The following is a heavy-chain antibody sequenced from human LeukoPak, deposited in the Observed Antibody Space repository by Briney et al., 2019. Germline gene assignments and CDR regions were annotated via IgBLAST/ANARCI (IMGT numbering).Heavy chain of an antibody. D-gene: IGHD3-22*01. CDR2: IVSNGDST. V-gene: IGHV3-64D*09. J-gene: IGHJ6*02. Sequence: PGGSLRLSCSASGFTFSRYGMHWVRQAPGKGLEYVSAIVSNGDSTYYADSVKGRFTISRDNAKNTLYLQMSSLRPDDTAVYYCVNPGWYYDSSGYSHYYGMDVWGQGTTVTVSS. CDR1: GFTFSRYG. CDR3: VNPGWYYDSSGYSHYYGMDV.